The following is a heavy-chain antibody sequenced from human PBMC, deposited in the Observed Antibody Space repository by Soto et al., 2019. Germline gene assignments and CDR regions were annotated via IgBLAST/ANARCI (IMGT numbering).Heavy chain of an antibody. CDR1: GGSFSGYY. D-gene: IGHD6-19*01. CDR3: ASPIHPSSSGQDFDY. V-gene: IGHV4-34*01. Sequence: QVQLQQWGAGLLKPSETLSLTCAVYGGSFSGYYWSWIRQPPGKGLEWIGEINHSGSTNYNPSLKSRVTISVDTSKNQFSLKLSSVTAADTAVYYCASPIHPSSSGQDFDYWGQGTLVTVSS. CDR2: INHSGST. J-gene: IGHJ4*02.